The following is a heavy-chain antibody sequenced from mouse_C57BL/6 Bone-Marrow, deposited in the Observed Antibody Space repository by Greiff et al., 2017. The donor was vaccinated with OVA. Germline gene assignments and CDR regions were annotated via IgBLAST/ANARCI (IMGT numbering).Heavy chain of an antibody. CDR2: IYPSDSET. J-gene: IGHJ2*01. V-gene: IGHV1-61*01. Sequence: QVQLKESGAELVRPGSSVKLSCKASGYTFTSYWMDWVKQRPGQGLEWIGNIYPSDSETHYNQKFKDKATLTVDKSSSTAYMQLSSLTSEDSAVYYCARGGTFPYYFDYWGQGTTLTVSS. CDR3: ARGGTFPYYFDY. CDR1: GYTFTSYW.